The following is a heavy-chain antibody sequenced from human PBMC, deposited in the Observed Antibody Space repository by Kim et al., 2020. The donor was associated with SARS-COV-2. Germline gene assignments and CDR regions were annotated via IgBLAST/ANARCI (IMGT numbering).Heavy chain of an antibody. Sequence: GGSLRLSCAASGFTFSSYAMSWVRQAPGKGLEWVSAISGSGGSTYYADSVKGRFTISRDNSKNTLYLQMNSLRAEDTAVYYCAKDTMTSRTYYDILTGYYRNYYYYGMDVWGQGTTVTVSS. CDR3: AKDTMTSRTYYDILTGYYRNYYYYGMDV. J-gene: IGHJ6*02. V-gene: IGHV3-23*01. CDR1: GFTFSSYA. CDR2: ISGSGGST. D-gene: IGHD3-9*01.